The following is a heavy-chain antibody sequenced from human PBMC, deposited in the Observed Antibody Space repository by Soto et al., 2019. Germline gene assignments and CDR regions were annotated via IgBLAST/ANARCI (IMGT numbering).Heavy chain of an antibody. CDR1: GGSFSGYY. D-gene: IGHD1-26*01. CDR2: INHSGST. J-gene: IGHJ6*02. V-gene: IGHV4-34*01. CDR3: ARVGATYYYYYYGMDV. Sequence: QVQLQQWGAGLLKPSETLSLTCAVYGGSFSGYYWSWIRQPPGKGLEWIGEINHSGSTNYNPSLKSRVTISVDTSKNQFSLKLSSVTAADTAVYYCARVGATYYYYYYGMDVWGQGTTVTVSS.